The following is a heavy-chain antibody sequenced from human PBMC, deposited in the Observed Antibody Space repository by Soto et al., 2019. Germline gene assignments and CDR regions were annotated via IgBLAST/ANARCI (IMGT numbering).Heavy chain of an antibody. J-gene: IGHJ5*02. CDR3: ARGTGIAALGWFDP. CDR1: GGSISSGDYY. Sequence: PSETLSLTCTVSGGSISSGDYYWSWIRQPPGKVLEWIGYIYYSGSTYYNPSLKSRVTISVDTSKNQFSLKLSSVTAADTAVYYCARGTGIAALGWFDPWGQGTLVTVSS. CDR2: IYYSGST. D-gene: IGHD6-13*01. V-gene: IGHV4-30-4*01.